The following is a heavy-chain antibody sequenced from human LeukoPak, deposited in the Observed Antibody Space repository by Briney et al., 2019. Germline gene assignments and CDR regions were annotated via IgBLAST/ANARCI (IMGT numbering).Heavy chain of an antibody. J-gene: IGHJ4*02. CDR3: ARGQKYRSGYTVTELGSGYFDN. Sequence: SETLSLTCAVYGGSFSGYYWSWIRQPPGKGLEWIGEINHSGSTNYNPSLKSRVTISVDTSKNQFSLRLSSVTAADTAVYYYARGQKYRSGYTVTELGSGYFDNWGQGTLVTVSS. V-gene: IGHV4-34*01. CDR1: GGSFSGYY. CDR2: INHSGST. D-gene: IGHD5-18*01.